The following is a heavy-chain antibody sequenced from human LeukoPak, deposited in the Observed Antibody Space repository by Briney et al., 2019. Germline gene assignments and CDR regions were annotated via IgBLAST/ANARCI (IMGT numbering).Heavy chain of an antibody. CDR3: ARDPLGDSTYYFDY. D-gene: IGHD2-21*01. CDR2: ISGSGGST. CDR1: GFTFSSYA. J-gene: IGHJ4*02. V-gene: IGHV3-23*01. Sequence: PGGSLRLSCAASGFTFSSYAMSWVRQAPGKGLEWVSAISGSGGSTYYADSVKGRFTIPRDNSKNTLYLQMNSLRAEDTAVYYCARDPLGDSTYYFDYWGQGTLVTVSS.